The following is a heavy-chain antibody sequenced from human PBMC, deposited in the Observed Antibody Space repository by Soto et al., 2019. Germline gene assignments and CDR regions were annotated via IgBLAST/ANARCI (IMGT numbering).Heavy chain of an antibody. V-gene: IGHV4-61*01. Sequence: QVQLQESGPGLVKPSETLSLTCTVSGGSVSSGSYYWSWIRQPPGKGLEWIGYIYYSGSTNYNPSLKSRVTISVDTSKNHFPLKLSSVTAAATAVYYCARGIEGWYQGRSYYGMDVWGQGTTVTVSS. D-gene: IGHD6-19*01. CDR1: GGSVSSGSYY. CDR3: ARGIEGWYQGRSYYGMDV. CDR2: IYYSGST. J-gene: IGHJ6*02.